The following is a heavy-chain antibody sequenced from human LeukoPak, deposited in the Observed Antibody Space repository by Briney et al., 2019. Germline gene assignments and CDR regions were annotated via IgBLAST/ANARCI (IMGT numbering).Heavy chain of an antibody. Sequence: PGGSLRLSCAASGFTFSSYGMHWVRQAPGKGLEWVAVISYDGSNKYYADSVKGRFTISRDNSKNTLYLQMNSLRAEDTAVYYCARDGGDGYNGGYYYYGMDVWGQGTTVTVSS. J-gene: IGHJ6*02. V-gene: IGHV3-30*03. D-gene: IGHD5-24*01. CDR2: ISYDGSNK. CDR1: GFTFSSYG. CDR3: ARDGGDGYNGGYYYYGMDV.